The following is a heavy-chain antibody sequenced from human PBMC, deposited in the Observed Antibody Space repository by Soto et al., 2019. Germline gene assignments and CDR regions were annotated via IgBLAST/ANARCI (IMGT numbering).Heavy chain of an antibody. CDR2: FHESGPT. Sequence: PTETLSLTCDVSSYRGAAVQYWGWIRQPPGKGLEWLGCFHESGPTYYRPSLKSRLAISVDMSKNQVSLKLTSVTAADTAVYYCARAAVWIQLWARSGWFDXWGHGTLVTISX. CDR1: SYRGAAVQY. V-gene: IGHV4-38-2*01. J-gene: IGHJ5*02. D-gene: IGHD5-18*01. CDR3: ARAAVWIQLWARSGWFDX.